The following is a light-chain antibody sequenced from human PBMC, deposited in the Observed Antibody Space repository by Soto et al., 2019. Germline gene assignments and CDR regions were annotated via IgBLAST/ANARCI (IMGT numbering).Light chain of an antibody. J-gene: IGLJ1*01. CDR3: SSNKTSSTYV. CDR2: DVS. Sequence: QSVLTQPASVSGSPGQSITISCTGTSSDVGGYNYVSWYQQHPGKAPKLMIYDVSNRPSGVSNRFSGSKSGNTASLTISGLQAEDEDYYYCSSNKTSSTYVFGTGTKVTVL. CDR1: SSDVGGYNY. V-gene: IGLV2-14*01.